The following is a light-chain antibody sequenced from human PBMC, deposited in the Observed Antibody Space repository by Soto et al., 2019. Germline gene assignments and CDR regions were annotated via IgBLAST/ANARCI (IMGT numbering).Light chain of an antibody. J-gene: IGKJ4*01. CDR1: RTINTY. Sequence: DVRMTQSPSSLSASVGDTITITCRASRTINTYLHWFQQKPGEPPRLLIYGASTLHDGVPSRFSGSGSGADFTLTSSGLQPEDFASYHCQQTYSDISFGGGTKV. V-gene: IGKV1-39*01. CDR3: QQTYSDIS. CDR2: GAS.